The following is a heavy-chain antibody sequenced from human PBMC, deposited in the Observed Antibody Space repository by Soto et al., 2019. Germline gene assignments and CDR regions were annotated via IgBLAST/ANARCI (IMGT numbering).Heavy chain of an antibody. V-gene: IGHV3-7*01. CDR1: GFTFSSYW. CDR2: IKQDGSEK. Sequence: LRLSCAASGFTFSSYWMSWVRQAPGKGLEWVANIKQDGSEKYYVDSVKGRFTISRDNAKNSLYLQMNSLRAEDTAVYYCARDGGCSSTSCYTSWFDPWGQGTLVTVSS. CDR3: ARDGGCSSTSCYTSWFDP. J-gene: IGHJ5*02. D-gene: IGHD2-2*02.